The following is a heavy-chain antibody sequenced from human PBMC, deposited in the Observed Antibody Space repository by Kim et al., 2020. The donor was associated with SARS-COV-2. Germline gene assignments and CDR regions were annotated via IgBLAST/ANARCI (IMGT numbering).Heavy chain of an antibody. Sequence: SETLSLTCTVSGGSISSYYWSWIRQPPGKGLEWIGYIYYSGSTNYNPSLKSRVTISVDTSKNQFSLKLSSVTAADTAVYYCARIPPSLCGGDCYSLDYWGQGTLVTVSS. CDR1: GGSISSYY. V-gene: IGHV4-59*13. CDR2: IYYSGST. CDR3: ARIPPSLCGGDCYSLDY. D-gene: IGHD2-21*01. J-gene: IGHJ4*02.